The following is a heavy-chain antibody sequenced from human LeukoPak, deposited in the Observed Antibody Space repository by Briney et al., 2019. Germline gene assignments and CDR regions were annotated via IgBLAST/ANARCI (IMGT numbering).Heavy chain of an antibody. CDR2: INHSGST. CDR1: GGSFSGYY. V-gene: IGHV4-34*01. D-gene: IGHD6-19*01. Sequence: PSETLSLTCAVYGGSFSGYYWSWIRQPPGKGLEWIGEINHSGSTNYNPSLKSRVTISVDTSKNQFSLKLSSVTAADTAVYYCARGGLRRQWLTKGIDYWGQGTLVTVSS. J-gene: IGHJ4*02. CDR3: ARGGLRRQWLTKGIDY.